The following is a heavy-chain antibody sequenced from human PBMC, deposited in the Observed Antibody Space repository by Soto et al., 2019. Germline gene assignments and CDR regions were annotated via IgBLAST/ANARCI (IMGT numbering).Heavy chain of an antibody. CDR1: GFPLSTSGAG. V-gene: IGHV2-5*02. Sequence: SGPTLVNPTQTLTLTCTFSGFPLSTSGAGVAWIRQPPGKALEWLALIYWDDDNRYSPSLKSRLTITKDTSKNQVVLTMANMDPVDTATYFCAHRQSVYYFDYWGQGTLVTVSS. CDR3: AHRQSVYYFDY. D-gene: IGHD3-3*01. CDR2: IYWDDDN. J-gene: IGHJ4*02.